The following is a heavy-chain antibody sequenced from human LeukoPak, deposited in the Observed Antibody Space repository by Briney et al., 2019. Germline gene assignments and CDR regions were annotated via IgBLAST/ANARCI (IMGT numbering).Heavy chain of an antibody. J-gene: IGHJ4*02. V-gene: IGHV1-69*01. CDR2: IIPIFGTA. Sequence: SVKVSCKASGGTFSSYAISWVRQPPGQGLEWMGGIIPIFGTANYAQQFQDRVTTTADESTSTAYMELSSLRSEDTAVYCCGGGDGGYCSSTSCYMVSTDYWGQGTLVTVSS. CDR1: GGTFSSYA. CDR3: GGGDGGYCSSTSCYMVSTDY. D-gene: IGHD2-2*02.